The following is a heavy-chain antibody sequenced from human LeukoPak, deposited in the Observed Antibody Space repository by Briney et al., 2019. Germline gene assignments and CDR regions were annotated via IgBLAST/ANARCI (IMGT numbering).Heavy chain of an antibody. J-gene: IGHJ4*02. Sequence: KPSETLSLTCTVSGSSISSYYWSWIRQPPGKGLEWIGHIYYSGSTNYNPSLKSRVTISVDTSKNQFSLKLSSVTAADTAVYYCARARRYFDYWGQGTLVTVSS. V-gene: IGHV4-59*01. CDR3: ARARRYFDY. CDR2: IYYSGST. CDR1: GSSISSYY.